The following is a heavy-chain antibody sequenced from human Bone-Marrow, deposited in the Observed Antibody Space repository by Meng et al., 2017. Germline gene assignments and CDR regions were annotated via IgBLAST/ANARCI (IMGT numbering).Heavy chain of an antibody. V-gene: IGHV4-39*07. CDR3: AREESIAAAGNFDY. CDR1: GGSISSSSYY. J-gene: IGHJ4*02. CDR2: IYYSGST. D-gene: IGHD6-13*01. Sequence: SETLSLTCTVSGGSISSSSYYWGWLRQPPGKGLEWIGSIYYSGSTYYNPSLKSRVTISVDTSKNQFSLKLSSVTAADTAVYYCAREESIAAAGNFDYWGQGTLVTVSS.